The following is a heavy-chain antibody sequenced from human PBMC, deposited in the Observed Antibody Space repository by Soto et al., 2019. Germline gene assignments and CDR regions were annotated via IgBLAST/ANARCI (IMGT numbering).Heavy chain of an antibody. CDR3: ARGGYSSGWYSVFAAY. Sequence: QVQLQQGGAGLLKPSETLSLTCAVYGGSFSGYYWIWIRQPPGKGLEGIGEINHSGSPNYNPSLKRRVTVSVDTSKHQVSLKLGSVTAAVTSVYYCARGGYSSGWYSVFAAYWGQGTLVTVSS. V-gene: IGHV4-34*01. CDR2: INHSGSP. J-gene: IGHJ4*02. CDR1: GGSFSGYY. D-gene: IGHD6-19*01.